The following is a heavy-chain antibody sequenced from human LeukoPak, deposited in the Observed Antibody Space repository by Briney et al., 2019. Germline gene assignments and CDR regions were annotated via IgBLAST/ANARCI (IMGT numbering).Heavy chain of an antibody. V-gene: IGHV4-59*12. CDR3: ARDSHIRPGYCSGGSCPIPFDY. J-gene: IGHJ4*02. CDR1: GGSISSYY. Sequence: SETLSLTCTVSGGSISSYYWSWIRQPPGKGLEWIGYIYYSGSTNYNPSLKSRVTISVDTSKNQFSLKLSSVTAADTAVYYCARDSHIRPGYCSGGSCPIPFDYWGQGTLVTVSS. CDR2: IYYSGST. D-gene: IGHD2-15*01.